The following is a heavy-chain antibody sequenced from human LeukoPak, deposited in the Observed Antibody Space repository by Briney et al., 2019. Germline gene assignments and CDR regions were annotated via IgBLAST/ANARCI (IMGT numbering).Heavy chain of an antibody. CDR3: ARDRWGVMGGDY. Sequence: GGSLRLSCAASGFTFSSYWMHWVRQAPGKGLVWVSRINSDGSNTGYADSVKGRFTISRDNAKNTLYLQMNSLRAEDTAVYYCARDRWGVMGGDYWGQGTLVTASS. CDR1: GFTFSSYW. CDR2: INSDGSNT. V-gene: IGHV3-74*01. J-gene: IGHJ4*02. D-gene: IGHD3-16*01.